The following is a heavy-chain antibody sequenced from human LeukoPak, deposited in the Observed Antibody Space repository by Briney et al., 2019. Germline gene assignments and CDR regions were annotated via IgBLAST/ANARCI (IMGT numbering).Heavy chain of an antibody. J-gene: IGHJ4*02. CDR1: GGSFSGYY. CDR2: IYTSGST. Sequence: SETLSLTCAVYGGSFSGYYWSWIRQPPGKGLEWIGRIYTSGSTNYNPSLKSRVTMSVDTSKNQFSLKLSSVTAADTAVYYCARGGYDILTGDIYFDYWGQGTLVTVSS. CDR3: ARGGYDILTGDIYFDY. V-gene: IGHV4-59*10. D-gene: IGHD3-9*01.